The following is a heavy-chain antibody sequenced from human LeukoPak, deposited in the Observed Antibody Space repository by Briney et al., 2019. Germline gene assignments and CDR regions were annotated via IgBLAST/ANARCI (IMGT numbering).Heavy chain of an antibody. D-gene: IGHD6-13*01. Sequence: SETLSLTCTVSGGSISSSTYYWGWIRQPPGKGLEWIGTIYYSGTTYYNPSLKSRVTISIDTSTNQFSLKLSSVTAADTAVYYCARVRQQLDRGAFDIWGQGTMVTVSS. V-gene: IGHV4-39*07. CDR2: IYYSGTT. CDR3: ARVRQQLDRGAFDI. J-gene: IGHJ3*02. CDR1: GGSISSSTYY.